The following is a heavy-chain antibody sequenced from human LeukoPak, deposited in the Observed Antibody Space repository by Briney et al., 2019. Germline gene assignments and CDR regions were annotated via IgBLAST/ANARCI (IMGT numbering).Heavy chain of an antibody. CDR3: ASLYYDILTGYYRDDAFDI. Sequence: GGSLRLSCAASGFTVSSRYMSWVRQAPGKGLEWVSAIDSGGHTYYADSVKGRFTISRDNSKNMLYLQMNSLRAEDTAVYYCASLYYDILTGYYRDDAFDIWGQGTMVTVSS. D-gene: IGHD3-9*01. V-gene: IGHV3-66*01. J-gene: IGHJ3*02. CDR1: GFTVSSRY. CDR2: IDSGGHT.